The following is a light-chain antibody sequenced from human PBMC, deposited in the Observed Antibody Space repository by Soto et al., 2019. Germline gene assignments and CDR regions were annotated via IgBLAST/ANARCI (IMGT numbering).Light chain of an antibody. CDR1: SSDVGGYTY. CDR2: DVS. Sequence: QSALTQPASVSGSPGQSITISCTGTSSDVGGYTYVSWYQHHPGKAPKLMIYDVSNRPSGVSSRFSGSKSGNTASLTIPGLQAEDEADYYCSSYTSSTTSVVFGGGTKVTVL. CDR3: SSYTSSTTSVV. V-gene: IGLV2-14*03. J-gene: IGLJ2*01.